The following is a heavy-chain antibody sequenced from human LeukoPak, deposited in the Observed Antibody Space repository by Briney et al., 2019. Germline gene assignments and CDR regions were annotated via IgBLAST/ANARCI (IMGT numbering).Heavy chain of an antibody. J-gene: IGHJ6*04. CDR1: GGSFSGYY. V-gene: IGHV4-34*01. CDR2: INHSGST. Sequence: SETLSLTCAVYGGSFSGYYWSWIRQPPGKGLEWIGEINHSGSTNYNPSLKSRVTISVDTSKNQFSLKLSSVTAAGTAVYYCARFGAGGSGSYFSYYYGMDVWGKGTTVTVSS. CDR3: ARFGAGGSGSYFSYYYGMDV. D-gene: IGHD3-10*01.